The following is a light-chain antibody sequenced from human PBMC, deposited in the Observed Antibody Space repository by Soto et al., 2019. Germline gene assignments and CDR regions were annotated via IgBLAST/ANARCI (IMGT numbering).Light chain of an antibody. CDR2: GVS. V-gene: IGKV3-20*01. J-gene: IGKJ3*01. Sequence: EIVLTQSPGTLSLSPGERAPLSCRASQSVSSSYLAWYQQKPGQAPRLLIYGVSSRATGIPDRFSGSGSGTDFTLTISRLEPEDFAVYYCQQYGSSPFTVGPGTKVDIK. CDR3: QQYGSSPFT. CDR1: QSVSSSY.